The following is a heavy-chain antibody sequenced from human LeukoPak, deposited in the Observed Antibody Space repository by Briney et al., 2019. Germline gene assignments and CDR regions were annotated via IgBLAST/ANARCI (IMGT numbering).Heavy chain of an antibody. D-gene: IGHD5-18*01. CDR1: GFTFCSYA. CDR2: MSGSGDST. Sequence: PGGSLRLSCAASGFTFCSYAMSWVRQAPGKGLEWVSAMSGSGDSTYYADSVKGRFTISRDNSKNTLYVQMNSLRAEDTAIYYCAKESKFSFGYCFDYWGQGSLVTVSS. CDR3: AKESKFSFGYCFDY. V-gene: IGHV3-23*01. J-gene: IGHJ4*02.